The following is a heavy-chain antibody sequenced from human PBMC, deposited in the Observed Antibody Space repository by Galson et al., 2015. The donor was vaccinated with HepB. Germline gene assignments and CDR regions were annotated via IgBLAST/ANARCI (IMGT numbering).Heavy chain of an antibody. Sequence: SVKVSCKAYGYTFTSYGISGGGKAGGKGRQWRGWISSYNGHTNHPQHLQGRVTMTTDTSTSTAYMDLRSLRSDDTAVYYCARVYNSGWYGHFDYWGQGTLVTVAS. V-gene: IGHV1-18*01. D-gene: IGHD6-19*01. J-gene: IGHJ4*02. CDR1: GYTFTSYG. CDR3: ARVYNSGWYGHFDY. CDR2: ISSYNGHT.